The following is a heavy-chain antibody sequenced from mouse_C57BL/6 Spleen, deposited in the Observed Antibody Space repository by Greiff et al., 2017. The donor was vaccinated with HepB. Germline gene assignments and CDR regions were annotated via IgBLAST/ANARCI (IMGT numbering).Heavy chain of an antibody. Sequence: QVQLQQPGAELVKPGASVKLSCKASGYTFTSYWMHWVKQRPGQGLEWIGMIHPNSGSTNYNEKFKSKATLTVDKSSSTAYMQLSSLTPVDSAVYYGARHPSYGSSWYSDVWGTRTTVTVSS. J-gene: IGHJ1*03. V-gene: IGHV1-64*01. CDR3: ARHPSYGSSWYSDV. CDR2: IHPNSGST. D-gene: IGHD1-1*01. CDR1: GYTFTSYW.